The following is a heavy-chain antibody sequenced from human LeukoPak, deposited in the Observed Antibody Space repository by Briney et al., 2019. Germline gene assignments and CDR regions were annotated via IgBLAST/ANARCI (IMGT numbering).Heavy chain of an antibody. D-gene: IGHD3-22*01. V-gene: IGHV4-59*01. CDR3: ARFPRNSYYYDSSGTFDY. Sequence: SETLSLTCTVSGGSISSYYWIWIRQPPGKGLEWIGYIYYSGSTNYNPSLKSRVTISVDTSKNQFSLKLSSVTAADTAVYYCARFPRNSYYYDSSGTFDYWGQGTLVSVSS. J-gene: IGHJ4*02. CDR1: GGSISSYY. CDR2: IYYSGST.